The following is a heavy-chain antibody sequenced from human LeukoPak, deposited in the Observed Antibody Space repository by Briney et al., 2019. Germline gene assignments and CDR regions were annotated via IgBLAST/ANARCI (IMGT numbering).Heavy chain of an antibody. CDR1: GGSISSYY. J-gene: IGHJ3*02. CDR2: IYTSGST. V-gene: IGHV4-4*07. Sequence: SETLSLTCTVSGGSISSYYWSWIRQPAGKGLEWIGRIYTSGSTNYNPSLKSRVTMSVDTSKNQFSLKLSSVTAADTAVYYCARDRGLVGATIGDAFDIWGQGTMVTVSS. CDR3: ARDRGLVGATIGDAFDI. D-gene: IGHD1-26*01.